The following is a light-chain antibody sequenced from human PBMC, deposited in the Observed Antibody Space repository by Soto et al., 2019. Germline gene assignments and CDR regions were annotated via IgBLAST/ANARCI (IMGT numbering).Light chain of an antibody. CDR3: QQYNSYPS. CDR2: KAS. V-gene: IGKV1-5*03. Sequence: DIQMTQSPSTLSASVGDRVTITCRASQSISSWLAWYQQKPGKAPKLLIYKASSLESGVPSRFSGSGTGTEFTLPIRSLRPDDFATYYCQQYNSYPSFGGGTKVEIK. CDR1: QSISSW. J-gene: IGKJ4*01.